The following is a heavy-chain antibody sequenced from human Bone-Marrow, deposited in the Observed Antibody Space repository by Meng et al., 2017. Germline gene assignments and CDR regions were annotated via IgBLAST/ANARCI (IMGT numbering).Heavy chain of an antibody. D-gene: IGHD3-3*01. V-gene: IGHV4-4*02. CDR2: IYHDGST. J-gene: IGHJ5*02. Sequence: VQLRGGGPDLVNPWGTRSPRCGVCGASISSSHWGGWARQPPGKGLEWIGEIYHDGSTNYTPSLKSRVTISVDKSKNQFSLKLSSVTAADTAVYYCARAAYDIWSGYAPWGQGSLVTVSS. CDR3: ARAAYDIWSGYAP. CDR1: GASISSSHW.